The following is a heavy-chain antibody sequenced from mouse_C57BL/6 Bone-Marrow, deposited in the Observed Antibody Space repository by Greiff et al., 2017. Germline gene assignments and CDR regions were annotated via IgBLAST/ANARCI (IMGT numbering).Heavy chain of an antibody. CDR3: ARAGITTVSMDY. CDR1: GYSITSGYY. J-gene: IGHJ4*01. CDR2: ISYDGSN. Sequence: EVQLQQSGPGLVKPSQSLSLTCSVTGYSITSGYYWNWIRQFPGNKLEWMGYISYDGSNNYNPSLKNRISITRDTSKNQFFLKLNSVTTEDTATYYCARAGITTVSMDYWGQGTSVTVSS. D-gene: IGHD1-1*01. V-gene: IGHV3-6*01.